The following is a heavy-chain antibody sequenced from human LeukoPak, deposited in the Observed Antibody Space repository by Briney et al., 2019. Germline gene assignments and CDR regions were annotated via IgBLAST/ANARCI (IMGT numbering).Heavy chain of an antibody. Sequence: SQTLSLTCTVSGGSISSGGYYWSWIRQHPGKGLEWIGYIYYSGSTYYNPSLKSRVTISVDTSKNQFSLKLSSVTAAVTAVYYCARSLTLDYYDSSGYGSFYFDYWGQGTLVTVSS. V-gene: IGHV4-31*03. CDR1: GGSISSGGYY. CDR2: IYYSGST. D-gene: IGHD3-22*01. CDR3: ARSLTLDYYDSSGYGSFYFDY. J-gene: IGHJ4*02.